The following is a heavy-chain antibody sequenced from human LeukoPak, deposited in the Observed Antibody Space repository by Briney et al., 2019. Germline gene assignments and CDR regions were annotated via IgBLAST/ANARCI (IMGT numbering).Heavy chain of an antibody. Sequence: PGESLKISCKGSGYRFTSYWIGWVRQMPGKGLEWMGIIYPGDSDTRYSPSFQGQVTISADKSISTAYLQWSSLKASDTAMYYCASLYYGSGSGYAFDIWGQGTMVTVSS. CDR2: IYPGDSDT. CDR3: ASLYYGSGSGYAFDI. D-gene: IGHD3-10*01. V-gene: IGHV5-51*01. J-gene: IGHJ3*02. CDR1: GYRFTSYW.